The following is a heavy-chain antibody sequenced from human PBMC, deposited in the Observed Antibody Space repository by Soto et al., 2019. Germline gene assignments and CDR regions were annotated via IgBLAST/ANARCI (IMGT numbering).Heavy chain of an antibody. J-gene: IGHJ6*02. D-gene: IGHD3-3*01. CDR2: IYTSGST. V-gene: IGHV4-4*07. CDR1: GGSISSYY. Sequence: SETLSLICTVSGGSISSYYWSWIRQPAGKGLEWIGRIYTSGSTNYNPSLKSRVTMSVDTSKNQFSLKLSSVTAADTAVYYCARDRYYDIWSGMDVWGQGTTVTVSS. CDR3: ARDRYYDIWSGMDV.